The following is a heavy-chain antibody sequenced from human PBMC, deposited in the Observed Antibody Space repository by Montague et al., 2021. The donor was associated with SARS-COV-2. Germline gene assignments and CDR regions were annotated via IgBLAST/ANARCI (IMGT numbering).Heavy chain of an antibody. V-gene: IGHV4-39*01. CDR3: AGLKAPYCSSTSCYSASWFGP. J-gene: IGHJ5*02. D-gene: IGHD2-2*01. CDR1: GGSISSSSYY. Sequence: SETLSLTCTVSGGSISSSSYYWGWIRQPPGKGLEWIGSIYYSGSTYYNPSLKSRVTISVDTSKNQFSLKLSSVTAADTAVYYCAGLKAPYCSSTSCYSASWFGPWGQGTLVTVS. CDR2: IYYSGST.